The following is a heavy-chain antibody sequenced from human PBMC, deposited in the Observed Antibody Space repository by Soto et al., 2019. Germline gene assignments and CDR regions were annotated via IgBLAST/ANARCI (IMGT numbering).Heavy chain of an antibody. CDR3: ARDWEYNWNDVSPRGLHLDY. D-gene: IGHD1-20*01. J-gene: IGHJ4*02. Sequence: PGGSLRLSCAASGFTFSDYYMSWIRQAPGKGLEWVSYISSSGSTIYYADSVKGRFTISRDNAKNSLYLQMNSLRAEDTAVYYCARDWEYNWNDVSPRGLHLDYWGQGTLVTVSS. CDR2: ISSSGSTI. V-gene: IGHV3-11*01. CDR1: GFTFSDYY.